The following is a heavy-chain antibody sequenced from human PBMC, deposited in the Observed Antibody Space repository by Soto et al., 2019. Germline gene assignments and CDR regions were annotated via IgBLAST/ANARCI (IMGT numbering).Heavy chain of an antibody. CDR2: IIPIFGTA. CDR3: ARMYISGWWSDWGYYYYGMDV. J-gene: IGHJ6*02. D-gene: IGHD6-19*01. V-gene: IGHV1-69*06. CDR1: GGTFSSYA. Sequence: QVQLVQSGAEVKKPGSSVKVSCKASGGTFSSYAISWVRQAPGQGLEWLGGIIPIFGTANYAQKFQGRVTITADKSTSTAYMVLSSLRSEDTAVYYCARMYISGWWSDWGYYYYGMDVWGQGTTVTVSS.